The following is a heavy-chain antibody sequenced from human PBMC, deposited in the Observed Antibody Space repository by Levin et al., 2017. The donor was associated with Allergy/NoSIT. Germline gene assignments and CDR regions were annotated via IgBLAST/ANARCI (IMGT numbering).Heavy chain of an antibody. CDR2: ISPYNGNT. J-gene: IGHJ4*02. CDR3: ARDYKYSSSSGFGY. V-gene: IGHV1-18*01. D-gene: IGHD6-6*01. Sequence: ASVMVSCMSSLSLFLISFLPWVRQAPGQGLEWMGWISPYNGNTNYAQKFQGRVTMTPSPSTSTVYMDLRSLRSDETAIYYCARDYKYSSSSGFGYWGQGTLVTVSS. CDR1: LSLFLISF.